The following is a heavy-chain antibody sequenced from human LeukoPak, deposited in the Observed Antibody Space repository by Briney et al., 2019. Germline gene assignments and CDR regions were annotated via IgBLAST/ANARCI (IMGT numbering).Heavy chain of an antibody. CDR1: GFTFSNYA. J-gene: IGHJ4*02. CDR2: ISGSGGST. V-gene: IGHV3-23*01. CDR3: ATPREYSSGWYFDY. Sequence: PGGSLRLSCATSGFTFSNYALHWVRQAPGKGLEWVSAISGSGGSTYYADSVKGRFTISRDNSKNTLYLQMNSLRAEDTAVYYCATPREYSSGWYFDYWGQGTLVTVSS. D-gene: IGHD6-19*01.